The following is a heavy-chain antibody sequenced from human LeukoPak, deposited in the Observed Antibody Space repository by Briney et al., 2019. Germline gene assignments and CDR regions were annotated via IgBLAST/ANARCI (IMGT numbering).Heavy chain of an antibody. CDR3: AKPSSMIVVEDAFDI. Sequence: GGSLRLSCAASGFTFDDYAMHWVRQAPGKGLEWVSLISWDGGSTYYADSVKGRFTISRDNSKNSLYLQMNSLRAEDTALYYCAKPSSMIVVEDAFDIWGQGTMVTVSS. CDR1: GFTFDDYA. J-gene: IGHJ3*02. D-gene: IGHD3-22*01. V-gene: IGHV3-43D*03. CDR2: ISWDGGST.